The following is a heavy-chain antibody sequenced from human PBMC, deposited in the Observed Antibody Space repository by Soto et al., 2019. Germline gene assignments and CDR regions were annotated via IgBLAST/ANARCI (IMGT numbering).Heavy chain of an antibody. CDR2: ISAYNGNT. CDR1: GYTFTSYG. D-gene: IGHD2-2*01. V-gene: IGHV1-18*01. Sequence: ASVKVSCKASGYTFTSYGISWVRQAPGQGLEWMGWISAYNGNTNYAQKLQGRVTMTTDTSTSTAYMELRSLRSDDTAVYYCECCRGVTVVGYYYYYMDVWGKGTTVTVSS. CDR3: ECCRGVTVVGYYYYYMDV. J-gene: IGHJ6*03.